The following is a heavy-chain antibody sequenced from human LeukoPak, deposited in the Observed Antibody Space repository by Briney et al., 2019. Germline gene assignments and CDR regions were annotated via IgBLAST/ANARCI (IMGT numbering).Heavy chain of an antibody. CDR1: GGSFSGYY. D-gene: IGHD6-6*01. V-gene: IGHV4-34*01. CDR2: INHSGST. Sequence: SETLSLTCAVYGGSFSGYYWIWIRQPPGKGLEWIGEINHSGSTNYNPSLKSRVTISVDTSKNQFSLKLSSVTAADTAVYYCARHVEAARSRLDYWGQGNLVTVSS. J-gene: IGHJ4*02. CDR3: ARHVEAARSRLDY.